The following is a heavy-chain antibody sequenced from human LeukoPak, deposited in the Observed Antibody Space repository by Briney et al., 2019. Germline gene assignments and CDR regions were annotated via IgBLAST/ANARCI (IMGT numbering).Heavy chain of an antibody. D-gene: IGHD2-15*01. CDR3: ARDHDVDCSGGSCYCDY. J-gene: IGHJ4*02. CDR1: GFTFSSYG. Sequence: GGSLRLSCAASGFTFSSYGMHWVRQAPGKGLEWVAVIWYDGSNKYYADSVKGRFTISRDNSKSTLYLQMNSLRAEDTAVYYCARDHDVDCSGGSCYCDYWGQGTLVTVSS. CDR2: IWYDGSNK. V-gene: IGHV3-33*01.